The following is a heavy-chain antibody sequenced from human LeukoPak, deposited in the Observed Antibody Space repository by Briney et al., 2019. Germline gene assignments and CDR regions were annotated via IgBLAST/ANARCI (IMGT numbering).Heavy chain of an antibody. Sequence: GGSLRLSCAASGFTFSSYATHWVRQAPGKGLEWVAVISYDGRSKHYADSVKGRFTISRDNSKNMLYLQMNSLRAEDTAVYYCARFSLKFDYYDSRGGFDYWGQGTLVTVSS. CDR2: ISYDGRSK. J-gene: IGHJ4*02. CDR1: GFTFSSYA. V-gene: IGHV3-30*04. CDR3: ARFSLKFDYYDSRGGFDY. D-gene: IGHD3-22*01.